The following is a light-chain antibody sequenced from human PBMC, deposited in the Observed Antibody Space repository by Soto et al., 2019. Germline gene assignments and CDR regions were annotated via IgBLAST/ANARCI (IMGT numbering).Light chain of an antibody. J-gene: IGKJ1*01. CDR1: QSVLYSSNSKNY. V-gene: IGKV4-1*01. CDR2: WAS. CDR3: QQYYTSTLT. Sequence: DIVMTQSPDSLAVSLGERATINCKSSQSVLYSSNSKNYLNWYQQTPGQPPKLLIYWASTRESGVPDRFSGSGSGTDFTLTISSLQAEDVVVYYCQQYYTSTLTFGQGTKVEIK.